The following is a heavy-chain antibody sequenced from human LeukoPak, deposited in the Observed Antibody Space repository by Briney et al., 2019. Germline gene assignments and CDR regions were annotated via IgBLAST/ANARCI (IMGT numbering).Heavy chain of an antibody. CDR3: AGVMSTVTSGYYNYMDV. D-gene: IGHD4-17*01. Sequence: LEASVKVSCKTSGYTFTDYYMHWVRQAPGQVLDWMGWINPNSGGTNYAQRFQGRVTMTRDTSISTAYMELNRLRSDDTAVYYCAGVMSTVTSGYYNYMDVWGKGTTVTVSS. J-gene: IGHJ6*03. CDR1: GYTFTDYY. V-gene: IGHV1-2*03. CDR2: INPNSGGT.